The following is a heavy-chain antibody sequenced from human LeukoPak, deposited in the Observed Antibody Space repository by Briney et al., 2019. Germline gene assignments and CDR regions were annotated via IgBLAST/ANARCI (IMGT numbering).Heavy chain of an antibody. CDR3: AHRRPGQLVPPRFDY. Sequence: SGPTLVKPTQTLTLTCTFSGFSLSTSGVGVGWIRQPPGKALEWLALIYWNDDKRYSPSLKSRLTITKDTSKNQVVLTMTNMDPVDTATYYCAHRRPGQLVPPRFDYWGQGTLVTVSS. CDR2: IYWNDDK. V-gene: IGHV2-5*01. D-gene: IGHD6-6*01. CDR1: GFSLSTSGVG. J-gene: IGHJ4*02.